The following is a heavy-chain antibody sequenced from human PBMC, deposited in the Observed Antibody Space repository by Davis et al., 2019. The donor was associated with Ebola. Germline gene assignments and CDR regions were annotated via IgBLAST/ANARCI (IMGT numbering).Heavy chain of an antibody. D-gene: IGHD2-8*01. V-gene: IGHV3-30*18. CDR3: AKDRNPLATNKIYYFDY. J-gene: IGHJ4*01. CDR1: GFTFSNYG. CDR2: ISYHGKNI. Sequence: GGSLRLSCVASGFTFSNYGMHWVRQAPGKGLEWVAFISYHGKNIPYADSVWGRFTISRDNSKNTLYLQMNSLRPEDTAMYYCAKDRNPLATNKIYYFDYWGHGTLVTVSS.